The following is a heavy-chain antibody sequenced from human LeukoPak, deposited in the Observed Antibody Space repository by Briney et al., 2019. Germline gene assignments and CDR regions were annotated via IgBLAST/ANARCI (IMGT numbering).Heavy chain of an antibody. V-gene: IGHV4-34*01. CDR1: GGSFSGYY. D-gene: IGHD3-16*01. J-gene: IGHJ4*02. CDR3: ARDTGVMITFGGVCYYFDY. Sequence: SETLSLTCAVYGGSFSGYYWSWIRQPPGKGLEWIGEINHSGSTNYNPSLKSRVPISVDTSKNQFSLKLSSVTAADTAVYYCARDTGVMITFGGVCYYFDYWGQGILVTVSS. CDR2: INHSGST.